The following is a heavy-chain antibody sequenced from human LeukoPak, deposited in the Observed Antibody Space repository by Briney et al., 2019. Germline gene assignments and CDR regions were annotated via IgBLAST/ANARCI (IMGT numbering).Heavy chain of an antibody. CDR3: ASGEKDTAMAHYYYYMDV. V-gene: IGHV1-2*02. Sequence: ASVKVSCKASGGTFSSYAISWVRQAPGQGLEWMGWINPNSGGTNYAQKFQGRVTMTRDTSISTAYMELSRLRSDDTAVYYCASGEKDTAMAHYYYYMDVWGKGTTVTVSS. D-gene: IGHD5-18*01. CDR2: INPNSGGT. J-gene: IGHJ6*03. CDR1: GGTFSSYA.